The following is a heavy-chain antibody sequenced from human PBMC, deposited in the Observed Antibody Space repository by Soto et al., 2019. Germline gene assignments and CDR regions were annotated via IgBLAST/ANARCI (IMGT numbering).Heavy chain of an antibody. J-gene: IGHJ5*02. CDR3: ARDASAYDWEIGGWYLRGFDP. CDR2: IWYDGSNR. CDR1: GFTFSTYG. D-gene: IGHD5-12*01. V-gene: IGHV3-33*01. Sequence: LRLSCAASGFTFSTYGMHWVRQAPGKGLEWVAIIWYDGSNRYYADSVKGRFTISRDDSKNTLYLQMNNLRAEDTAVYYCARDASAYDWEIGGWYLRGFDPWGQGTLVTVSS.